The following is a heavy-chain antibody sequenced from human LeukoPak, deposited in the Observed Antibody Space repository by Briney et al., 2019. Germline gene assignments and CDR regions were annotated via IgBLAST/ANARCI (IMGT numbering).Heavy chain of an antibody. CDR2: ISYDGSNK. CDR3: AKDSEAYYDYVWGSLSFYSSY. D-gene: IGHD3-16*02. J-gene: IGHJ4*02. Sequence: PGGSLRLSCAASGFTFSSYGMHWVRQAPGKGLEWVAVISYDGSNKYYADSVKGRFTISRDNSKNTLYLQMNSLRAEDTAVYYCAKDSEAYYDYVWGSLSFYSSYWGQGTLVTVSS. CDR1: GFTFSSYG. V-gene: IGHV3-30*18.